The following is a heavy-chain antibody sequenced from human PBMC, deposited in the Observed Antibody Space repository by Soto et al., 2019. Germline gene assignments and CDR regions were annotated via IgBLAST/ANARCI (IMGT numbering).Heavy chain of an antibody. CDR3: SRPNKLGAATYFDY. CDR2: MTDDRPEI. Sequence: QLQLVESGGGVVQPGRSLKLSCVASGLPFRNYAFHWVRQAPGKGLEWLAVMTDDRPEIYYADSVQGRFTISRDNSKNQLYLAMKRLPSEDTAFYFLSRPNKLGAATYFDYWGQGTLVTVSS. J-gene: IGHJ4*02. D-gene: IGHD1-26*01. CDR1: GLPFRNYA. V-gene: IGHV3-30-3*01.